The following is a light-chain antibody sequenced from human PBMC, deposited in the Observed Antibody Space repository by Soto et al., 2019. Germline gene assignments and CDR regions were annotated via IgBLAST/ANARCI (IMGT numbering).Light chain of an antibody. V-gene: IGKV1-33*01. J-gene: IGKJ1*01. CDR3: QHYDSPAWT. CDR2: DTS. CDR1: HDINNY. Sequence: IPVTQSPSSLSASIGDSITITCQTSHDINNYLNWFQQKPGKAPKLLIYDTSMLQPGVPSRFVGGGYGTLFNFTINNMQPEDIATNHCQHYDSPAWTFGQGTNLEIK.